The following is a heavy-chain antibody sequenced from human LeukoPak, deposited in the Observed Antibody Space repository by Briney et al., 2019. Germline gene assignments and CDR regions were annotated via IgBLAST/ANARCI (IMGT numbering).Heavy chain of an antibody. D-gene: IGHD3-16*01. CDR3: ATSNAGLGGNFQH. J-gene: IGHJ1*01. Sequence: ASVKVPCKASGYTFTSYAMNWVRQAHGQGLEWMGWINTNTGNPTYAQGFTGRFVFSLDTSVSTAYLQISSLKAEDTAVYYCATSNAGLGGNFQHWGQGTMVTVSS. CDR1: GYTFTSYA. CDR2: INTNTGNP. V-gene: IGHV7-4-1*02.